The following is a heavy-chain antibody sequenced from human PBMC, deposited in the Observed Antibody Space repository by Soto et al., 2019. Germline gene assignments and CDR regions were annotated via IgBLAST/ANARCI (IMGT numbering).Heavy chain of an antibody. CDR3: ARGRSDDFWSGYYSFDY. CDR2: MHYTGFS. V-gene: IGHV4-59*02. D-gene: IGHD3-3*01. CDR1: GDSVTSHY. J-gene: IGHJ4*02. Sequence: SETLSLTCSFSGDSVTSHYLTWIRQSPEKGLEWIGYMHYTGFSHYNPSLKSRLTISVDTSKNQFTLKLTSVTAADTAVYYCARGRSDDFWSGYYSFDYWGQGTLVTVSS.